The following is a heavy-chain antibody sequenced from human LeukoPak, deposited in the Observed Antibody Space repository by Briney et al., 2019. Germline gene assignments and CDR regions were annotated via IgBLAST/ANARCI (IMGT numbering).Heavy chain of an antibody. V-gene: IGHV4-59*04. CDR1: GGSISSYY. J-gene: IGHJ4*02. Sequence: SETLSLTCTVSGGSISSYYWSWIRQPPGKGLEWIGYIYYSGSTYYNPSLKSRVTISVDTSKNQFSLKLSSVTAADTAVYYCATYCSSTSCPDWEIDYWGQGTLVTVSS. CDR2: IYYSGST. CDR3: ATYCSSTSCPDWEIDY. D-gene: IGHD2-2*01.